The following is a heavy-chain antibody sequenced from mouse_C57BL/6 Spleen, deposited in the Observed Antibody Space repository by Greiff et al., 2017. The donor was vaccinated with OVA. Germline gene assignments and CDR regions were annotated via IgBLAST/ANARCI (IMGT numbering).Heavy chain of an antibody. CDR1: GYSFTDYN. J-gene: IGHJ3*01. D-gene: IGHD2-4*01. V-gene: IGHV1-39*01. CDR3: ASGYYYDYDAFAY. CDR2: INPNYGTT. Sequence: VQLQQPGPELVKPGASVKISCKASGYSFTDYNMNWVKQSNGKSLEWIGVINPNYGTTSYNQKFKGKATLTVDQSSSSAYMQLNSLTSEDSAVYYCASGYYYDYDAFAYWGQGTLVTVSA.